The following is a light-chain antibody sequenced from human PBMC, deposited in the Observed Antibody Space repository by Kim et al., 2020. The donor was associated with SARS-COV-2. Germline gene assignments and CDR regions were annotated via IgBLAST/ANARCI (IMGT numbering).Light chain of an antibody. J-gene: IGKJ4*01. V-gene: IGKV1-39*01. Sequence: ASVGDRVTITCRARQRISTYLNWYQQQPGIAPRLLIYAASSLQSGVPSRFSGSGSGTDFTLTINSLQPEDFATYYCQQSFTTPLLTFGGGTKLEI. CDR3: QQSFTTPLLT. CDR1: QRISTY. CDR2: AAS.